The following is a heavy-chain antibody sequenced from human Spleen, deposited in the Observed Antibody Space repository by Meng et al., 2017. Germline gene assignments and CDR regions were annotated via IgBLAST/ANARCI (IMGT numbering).Heavy chain of an antibody. Sequence: QVQLQESGPGLVKPSQTLSLTCTVSGGSISSGGYYWSWIRHHPGKGLEWIGYIYYSGSTYYNPSLKSRVTISVDTSKNQFALKLSSVTAADTAVYYCARIIIAGAGYFDYWGQGTLVTVSS. CDR3: ARIIIAGAGYFDY. D-gene: IGHD6-13*01. J-gene: IGHJ4*02. CDR1: GGSISSGGYY. CDR2: IYYSGST. V-gene: IGHV4-31*03.